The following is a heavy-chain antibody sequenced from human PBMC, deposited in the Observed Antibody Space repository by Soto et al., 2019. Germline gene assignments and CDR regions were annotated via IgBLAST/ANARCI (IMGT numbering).Heavy chain of an antibody. CDR1: GGSINSGDYY. V-gene: IGHV4-30-4*01. J-gene: IGHJ6*02. CDR2: IFHSGST. Sequence: SETLSLTCTVSGGSINSGDYYWTWVRQPPGKGLEWIGNIFHSGSTYYTPSLQSRVTISLDTSKNHFSLKLSSVTTADTAVYYCARDRYYGSGTDYNCYSGMDVWGQGTTVTVSS. CDR3: ARDRYYGSGTDYNCYSGMDV. D-gene: IGHD3-10*01.